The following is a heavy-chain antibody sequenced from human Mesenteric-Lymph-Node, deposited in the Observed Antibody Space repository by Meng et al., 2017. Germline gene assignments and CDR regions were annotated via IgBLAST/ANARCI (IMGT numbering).Heavy chain of an antibody. V-gene: IGHV4-31*03. CDR3: ARADPPYDSSGYYRFDL. CDR2: IYYSGST. CDR1: GGSYRSGGYY. D-gene: IGHD3-22*01. Sequence: GPDFLKPPQPLSSTCPVIGGSYRSGGYYWSWTRPHPGKGLEWIGYIYYSGSTYYNPSLKSRVTISVDTSKNQFSLKLSSVTAADTAVYYCARADPPYDSSGYYRFDLWGRGTLVTVSS. J-gene: IGHJ2*01.